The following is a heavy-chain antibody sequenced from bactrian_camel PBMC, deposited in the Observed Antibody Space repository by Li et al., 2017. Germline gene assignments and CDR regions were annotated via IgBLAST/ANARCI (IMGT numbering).Heavy chain of an antibody. CDR3: AATFGPVAAGPLKSTAFDI. Sequence: HVQLVESGGGLVQSGGSLRLSCAISGDSFSRNCKGWFRQAPGKEREGVATIYTGVSSTWYASSVQGRFTISLDNAKNTVYLQMNSLKPEDTAMYYCAATFGPVAAGPLKSTAFDIRGQGTQVTVS. D-gene: IGHD6*01. CDR1: GDSFSRNC. V-gene: IGHV3S1*01. CDR2: IYTGVSST. J-gene: IGHJ4*01.